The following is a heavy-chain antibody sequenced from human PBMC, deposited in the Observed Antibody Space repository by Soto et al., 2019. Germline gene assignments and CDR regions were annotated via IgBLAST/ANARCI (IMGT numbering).Heavy chain of an antibody. J-gene: IGHJ4*02. CDR3: ARAPYSSSSFFFDY. Sequence: GASVKVSCKASGYSFTAYFMHWVRQALGQGLEWMGIVHPSGGNTNYAQKFQGRVTMTWDTSTTTVYMELSSLRSDDTAVYYCARAPYSSSSFFFDYWGQGTPVTVSS. D-gene: IGHD6-6*01. V-gene: IGHV1-46*01. CDR2: VHPSGGNT. CDR1: GYSFTAYF.